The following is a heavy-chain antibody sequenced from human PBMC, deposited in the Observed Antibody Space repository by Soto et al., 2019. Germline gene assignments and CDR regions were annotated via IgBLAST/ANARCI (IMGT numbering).Heavy chain of an antibody. D-gene: IGHD1-26*01. V-gene: IGHV4-59*01. Sequence: SETLSLTCTVSGGSISSYYWSWIRQPPGKGLEWIGYIYYSGSTNYNPSLKSRVTISVDTSKNQFSLKLSSVTAADTAVYYCARALRPSSGSYYFDYWGQGTLVTVSS. CDR3: ARALRPSSGSYYFDY. CDR1: GGSISSYY. J-gene: IGHJ4*02. CDR2: IYYSGST.